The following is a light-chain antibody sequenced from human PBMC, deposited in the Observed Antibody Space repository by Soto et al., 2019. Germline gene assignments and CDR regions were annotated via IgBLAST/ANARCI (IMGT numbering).Light chain of an antibody. CDR2: DVD. V-gene: IGLV2-11*01. J-gene: IGLJ1*01. CDR1: STDVGGYNY. Sequence: QSVLTQPRSVSGSPGQSVAISCTGTSTDVGGYNYVSWFQHHPGQAPKVMLYDVDKRPSGVPDRFSGSKSGNTASLTISGLQAEDEADYYCCSYAGGPYVFGGGTKVTVL. CDR3: CSYAGGPYV.